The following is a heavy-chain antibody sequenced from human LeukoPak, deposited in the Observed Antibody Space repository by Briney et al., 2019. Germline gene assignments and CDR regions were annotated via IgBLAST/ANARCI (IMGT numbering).Heavy chain of an antibody. Sequence: GGSLRLSCAASGFTFSDYYMSWIRQAPGKGLEWVSYIRSSGSTIYYADSVKGRFTISRDNAKNSLYLQMNSLRAEDTAVYYCASGSPDGYYYYYYGMDVWGQGTTVTVSS. V-gene: IGHV3-11*01. D-gene: IGHD3-10*01. CDR2: IRSSGSTI. J-gene: IGHJ6*02. CDR3: ASGSPDGYYYYYYGMDV. CDR1: GFTFSDYY.